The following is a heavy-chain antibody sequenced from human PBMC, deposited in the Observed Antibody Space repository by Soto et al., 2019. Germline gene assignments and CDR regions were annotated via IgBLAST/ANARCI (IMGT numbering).Heavy chain of an antibody. J-gene: IGHJ3*02. CDR3: ARDRVIAVERPYAFDI. V-gene: IGHV1-18*01. CDR2: ISAYNGNT. CDR1: GYTFTSYG. D-gene: IGHD6-19*01. Sequence: GASVKVSCKASGYTFTSYGISWVRQAPGQGLERMGWISAYNGNTNYAQKLQGRVTMTTDTSMSTAYMELRSLRSDDTAVFYCARDRVIAVERPYAFDIWGQGTMVTVSS.